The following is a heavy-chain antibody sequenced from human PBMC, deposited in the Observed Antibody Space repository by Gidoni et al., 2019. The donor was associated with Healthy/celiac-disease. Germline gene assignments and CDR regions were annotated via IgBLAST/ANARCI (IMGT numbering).Heavy chain of an antibody. CDR1: GASISRGSYY. Sequence: QVQLQESGPGLVKPSQTLSLTCPVSGASISRGSYYWSWIRQPAGKGLEWIGRIYTSGSTNYNPSLKSRVTISVDTSKNQFSLKLSSVTAADTAVYYCARASILRAARNYYYYMDVWGKGTTVTVSS. CDR2: IYTSGST. J-gene: IGHJ6*03. V-gene: IGHV4-61*02. D-gene: IGHD6-6*01. CDR3: ARASILRAARNYYYYMDV.